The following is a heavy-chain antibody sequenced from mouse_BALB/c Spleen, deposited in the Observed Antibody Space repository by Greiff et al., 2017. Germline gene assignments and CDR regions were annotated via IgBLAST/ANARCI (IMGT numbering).Heavy chain of an antibody. Sequence: EVKLMESGGGLVQPGGSRKLSCAASGFTFSSFGMHWVRQAPEKGLEWVAYISSGSSTIYYADTVKGRFTISRDNPKNTLFLQMTSLRSEDTAMYYCARSRITTAMDYWGQGTSVTVSS. V-gene: IGHV5-17*02. CDR3: ARSRITTAMDY. CDR1: GFTFSSFG. D-gene: IGHD2-4*01. J-gene: IGHJ4*01. CDR2: ISSGSSTI.